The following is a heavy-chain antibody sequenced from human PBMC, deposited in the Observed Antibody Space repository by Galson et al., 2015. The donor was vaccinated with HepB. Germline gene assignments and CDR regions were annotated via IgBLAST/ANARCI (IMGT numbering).Heavy chain of an antibody. Sequence: SVKVSCKASGGTFSSYAISWVRQAPGQGLEWMGGIIPIFGTANYAQKFQGRVTITADKSTSTAYMELSSLRSEDTAVYYCAADRYYDFWSGYSPRYYMDVWGKGTTVTVSS. V-gene: IGHV1-69*06. CDR1: GGTFSSYA. J-gene: IGHJ6*03. CDR2: IIPIFGTA. D-gene: IGHD3-3*01. CDR3: AADRYYDFWSGYSPRYYMDV.